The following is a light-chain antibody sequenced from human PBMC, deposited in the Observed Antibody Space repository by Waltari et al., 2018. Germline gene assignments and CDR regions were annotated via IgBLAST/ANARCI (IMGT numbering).Light chain of an antibody. CDR3: QQYNNWPRT. CDR1: QSVSSN. CDR2: GAS. J-gene: IGKJ1*01. Sequence: EIVMTQSPATLSVSAGERATLSCRASQSVSSNLAWYQQKPGQAPRLLIYGASTRATGIPARFSGSGSGTDFTLTINSLQAEDFAVYSCQQYNNWPRTFGQGTTVEI. V-gene: IGKV3-15*01.